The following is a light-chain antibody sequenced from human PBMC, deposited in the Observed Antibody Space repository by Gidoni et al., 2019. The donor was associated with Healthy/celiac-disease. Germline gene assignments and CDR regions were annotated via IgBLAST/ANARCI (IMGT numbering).Light chain of an antibody. J-gene: IGKJ4*01. CDR2: GAS. V-gene: IGKV3-15*01. Sequence: ILLTHSPATLSVSPGERATLSCRSSQSVSSNLAWYQQKPGQAPRLLIYGASTRATGIPARFSGSGSGTEFTLTISSLQSEDFAVYYCQQYNNWPPSTFGGGIKVEIK. CDR1: QSVSSN. CDR3: QQYNNWPPST.